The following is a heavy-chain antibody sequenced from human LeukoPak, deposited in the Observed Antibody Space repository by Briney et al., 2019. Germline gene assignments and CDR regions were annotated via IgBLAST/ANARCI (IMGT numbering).Heavy chain of an antibody. CDR2: ISSSSSYI. CDR3: PGYSSGWTYYFDY. CDR1: GFTFSSYS. V-gene: IGHV3-21*01. J-gene: IGHJ4*02. D-gene: IGHD6-19*01. Sequence: GGSLRLSCAASGFTFSSYSMNWVRQAPGKGLEWVSSISSSSSYIYYADSVKGRFTISRDNAKNSLYLQMNSLRAEDTAVYYCPGYSSGWTYYFDYWGREPWSPSPQ.